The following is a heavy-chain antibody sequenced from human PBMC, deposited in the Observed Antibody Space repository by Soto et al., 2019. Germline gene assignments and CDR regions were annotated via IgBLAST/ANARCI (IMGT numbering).Heavy chain of an antibody. CDR3: ARSGIKIFGVVSIMDY. V-gene: IGHV3-72*01. CDR2: IRNKANSYTT. Sequence: GGSLRLSCAASGFTVSGYYMHWVRQAPGKGLEWVGSIRNKANSYTTEYAESVKGRFNISRDDSKNSLYLQMNSLKTEDTALDYCARSGIKIFGVVSIMDYWGHGTTVTDYS. D-gene: IGHD3-3*01. CDR1: GFTVSGYY. J-gene: IGHJ4*01.